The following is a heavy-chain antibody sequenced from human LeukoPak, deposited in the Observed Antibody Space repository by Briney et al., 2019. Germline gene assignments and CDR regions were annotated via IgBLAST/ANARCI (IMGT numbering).Heavy chain of an antibody. J-gene: IGHJ6*02. CDR3: ARGCSSTSCWLRMDV. CDR2: LYTSGST. CDR1: GGSITNYY. D-gene: IGHD2-2*01. Sequence: SETLPLPCTVSGGSITNYYWSWIRQPAGKGLEWIGRLYTSGSTSYNPSLKSRVTMSVDTYKNQSSLKLSSVTAADTAVYYCARGCSSTSCWLRMDVWGQGTTVTVSS. V-gene: IGHV4-4*07.